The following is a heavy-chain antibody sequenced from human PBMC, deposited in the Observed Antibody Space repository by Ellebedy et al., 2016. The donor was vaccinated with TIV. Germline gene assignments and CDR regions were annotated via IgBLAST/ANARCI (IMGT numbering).Heavy chain of an antibody. V-gene: IGHV1-18*04. CDR1: GYTFTKYG. CDR2: ISGYNGDT. D-gene: IGHD5/OR15-5a*01. CDR3: TRGFYEKFDP. Sequence: ASVKVSCKASGYTFTKYGISWVRQAPGQGLEWMGWISGYNGDTNYAQKFQGRVTMTTDTFTSTVYMELRSLSFDDTAVYYCTRGFYEKFDPWGQGTLVTVS. J-gene: IGHJ5*02.